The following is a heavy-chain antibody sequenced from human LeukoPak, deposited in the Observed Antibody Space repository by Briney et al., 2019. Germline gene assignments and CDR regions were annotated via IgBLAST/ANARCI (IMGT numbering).Heavy chain of an antibody. V-gene: IGHV3-23*01. CDR2: ISGSGGST. Sequence: HPGGSLRLSCAAPGFTFSSYAMSWVRQAPGKGLEWVSAISGSGGSTYYADSVKGRFTISRDNSKNTLYLQMNSLRAEDTAVYYCAKDEGGNCFHYWGQGTLVTVSS. D-gene: IGHD2-21*01. CDR1: GFTFSSYA. J-gene: IGHJ4*02. CDR3: AKDEGGNCFHY.